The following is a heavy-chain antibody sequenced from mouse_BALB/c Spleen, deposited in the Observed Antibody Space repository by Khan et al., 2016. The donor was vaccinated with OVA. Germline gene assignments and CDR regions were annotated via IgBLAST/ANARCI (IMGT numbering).Heavy chain of an antibody. CDR2: IDPANGNT. Sequence: VQLQQSGAELVKPGASVKLSCTASGFNIKDTYMHWVKQRPEQGLEWIGRIDPANGNTKYDPKFQGKATLTADTSSNTAYLQLSSLTSEDTAVDYCARDYWDVFAYWGQGTLVTVSA. CDR1: GFNIKDTY. D-gene: IGHD4-1*01. CDR3: ARDYWDVFAY. J-gene: IGHJ3*01. V-gene: IGHV14-3*02.